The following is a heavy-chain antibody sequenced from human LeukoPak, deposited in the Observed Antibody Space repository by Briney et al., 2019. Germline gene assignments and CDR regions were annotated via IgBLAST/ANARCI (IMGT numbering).Heavy chain of an antibody. V-gene: IGHV4-59*01. CDR2: IRNSVSA. CDR1: GGSISSYF. Sequence: SETLSLTCTVSGGSISSYFWSWLRQPPGKGLEWFGYIRNSVSANYNPTLKSRVTISVDTSKNQFSLKLSSVTAADTAVYYCARGGVIAIEVGTGSNWFDPWGQGTLVSVSS. CDR3: ARGGVIAIEVGTGSNWFDP. D-gene: IGHD2-21*01. J-gene: IGHJ5*02.